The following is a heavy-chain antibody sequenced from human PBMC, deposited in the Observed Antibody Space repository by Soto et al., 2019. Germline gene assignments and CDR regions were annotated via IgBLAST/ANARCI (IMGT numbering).Heavy chain of an antibody. CDR1: GGSISSGGYS. D-gene: IGHD4-17*01. CDR2: IYHSGST. Sequence: SETLSLTCAVSGGSISSGGYSWSWIRQPPGKGLEWIGYIYHSGSTYYNPSLKSRVTISVDRSKNQFSLKLSSVTAADTAVYYCARGYGDYAFGYWGQLTLVTVSS. J-gene: IGHJ4*02. V-gene: IGHV4-30-2*01. CDR3: ARGYGDYAFGY.